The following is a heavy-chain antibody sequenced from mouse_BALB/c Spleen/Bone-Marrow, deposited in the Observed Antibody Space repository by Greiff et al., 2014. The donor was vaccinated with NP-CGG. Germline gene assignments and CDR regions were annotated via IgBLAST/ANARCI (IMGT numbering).Heavy chain of an antibody. Sequence: VQLQQSGAELVKPGASVKLSCTASGFNIKDTYMHWVKQRPEQGLEWIGRIVPANGNTKYDPKFQGQATITADTSSTTAYLQLTSLTSEDTAVYYCVRYLYGNYFDYWGQGTTLTVSS. CDR3: VRYLYGNYFDY. CDR1: GFNIKDTY. D-gene: IGHD2-10*02. J-gene: IGHJ2*01. V-gene: IGHV14-3*02. CDR2: IVPANGNT.